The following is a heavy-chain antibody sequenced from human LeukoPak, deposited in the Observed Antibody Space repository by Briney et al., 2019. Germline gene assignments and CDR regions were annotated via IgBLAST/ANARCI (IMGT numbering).Heavy chain of an antibody. Sequence: ASVKVSCKVSGYTLTELSIHWVRQAPGKGLEWMGGFDPEDGKTIYAQKFQGRVTMTEDTSTDTAYMELSSLRSEDTALYFCATEKVGYYGSGAYFDYWGQGALVTVSS. CDR2: FDPEDGKT. V-gene: IGHV1-24*01. CDR1: GYTLTELS. J-gene: IGHJ4*02. CDR3: ATEKVGYYGSGAYFDY. D-gene: IGHD3-10*01.